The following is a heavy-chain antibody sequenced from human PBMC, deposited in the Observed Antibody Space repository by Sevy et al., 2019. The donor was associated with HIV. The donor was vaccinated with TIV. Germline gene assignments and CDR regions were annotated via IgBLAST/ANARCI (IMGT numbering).Heavy chain of an antibody. CDR3: ARDVSMGTILGDYYYYYGMDV. D-gene: IGHD3-3*01. CDR1: GFTFSDYY. CDR2: ISSSSSYT. J-gene: IGHJ6*02. Sequence: GGSLRLSCAASGFTFSDYYMSWIRQAPGKGLEWVSYISSSSSYTNYADSVKGRFTISRDNAKNSLYLQMNSLRAEGTAVDYCARDVSMGTILGDYYYYYGMDVWGQGTTVTVSS. V-gene: IGHV3-11*06.